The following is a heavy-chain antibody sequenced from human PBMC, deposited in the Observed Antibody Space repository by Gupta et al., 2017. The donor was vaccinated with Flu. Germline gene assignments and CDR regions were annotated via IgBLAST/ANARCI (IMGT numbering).Heavy chain of an antibody. CDR2: INHSGST. Sequence: QVQLQQWGAGLLKPSETLSLTCAVYGGSFSGYYWSWIRQPPGKGLEWIGEINHSGSTNYNPSLKSRVTISVDTSKNQFSLKLSSVTAADTAVYYCARGGRGWLQFLGDTRTSYFDYWGQGTLVTVSS. CDR1: GGSFSGYY. V-gene: IGHV4-34*01. CDR3: ARGGRGWLQFLGDTRTSYFDY. D-gene: IGHD5-24*01. J-gene: IGHJ4*02.